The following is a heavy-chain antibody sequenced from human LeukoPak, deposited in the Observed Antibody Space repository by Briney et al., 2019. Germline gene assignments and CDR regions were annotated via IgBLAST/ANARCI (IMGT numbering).Heavy chain of an antibody. V-gene: IGHV4-4*07. D-gene: IGHD3-22*01. CDR2: IYTSGST. CDR3: ARDPLTYDSSGYYYGDAFDI. J-gene: IGHJ3*02. CDR1: GGSISSYY. Sequence: SETLSLTCTVSGGSISSYYWSWIRQPAGKGLEWIGRIYTSGSTNYNPSLKSRVTISVDTSRNQFSLKLSSVTAADTAVYYCARDPLTYDSSGYYYGDAFDIWGQGTMVTVSS.